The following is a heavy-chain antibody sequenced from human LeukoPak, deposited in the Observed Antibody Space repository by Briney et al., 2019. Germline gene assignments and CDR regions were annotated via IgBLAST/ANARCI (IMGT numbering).Heavy chain of an antibody. Sequence: GGSLSLSCEVSGFIFSYYGMNWVRQAPGKGLEWVSAISDSGDATYYADSVKGRFTISRDNSKSTLYLQMNNLRAEDTALYYCAKERGHSKPFDYWGQGTLVTVSS. CDR2: ISDSGDAT. D-gene: IGHD4-23*01. J-gene: IGHJ4*02. CDR1: GFIFSYYG. V-gene: IGHV3-23*01. CDR3: AKERGHSKPFDY.